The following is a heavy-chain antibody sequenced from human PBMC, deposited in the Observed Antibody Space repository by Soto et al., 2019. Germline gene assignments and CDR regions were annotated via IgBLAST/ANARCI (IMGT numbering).Heavy chain of an antibody. CDR2: IYYSGST. CDR1: GGSISSYY. CDR3: ARVTAIHCSGGSCYSGTRFFDY. Sequence: SETLSLTCTVSGGSISSYYWSWIRQPPGKGLEWIGYIYYSGSTNYNPSLKSRVTISVDTSKNQFSLKLSSVTAADTAVYYCARVTAIHCSGGSCYSGTRFFDYWGQGTLVTVSS. V-gene: IGHV4-59*01. D-gene: IGHD2-15*01. J-gene: IGHJ4*02.